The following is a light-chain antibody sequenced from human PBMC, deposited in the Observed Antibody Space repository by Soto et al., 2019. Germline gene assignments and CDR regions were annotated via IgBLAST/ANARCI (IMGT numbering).Light chain of an antibody. CDR2: GAF. Sequence: EVVMTQSPATLSVSLGQRATLSCRASQSLNSKLAWYQQKPGQPPRLLIYGAFNRAAGIPARFSGSGSGTDFTLTISSLEPEDSAVYYCQQRNIWPPVTFGQGTRLEIK. V-gene: IGKV3D-15*01. CDR1: QSLNSK. J-gene: IGKJ5*01. CDR3: QQRNIWPPVT.